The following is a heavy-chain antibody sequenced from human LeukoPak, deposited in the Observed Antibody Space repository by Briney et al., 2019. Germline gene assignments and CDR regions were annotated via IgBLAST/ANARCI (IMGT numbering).Heavy chain of an antibody. J-gene: IGHJ4*02. CDR3: AKERDGSFDY. D-gene: IGHD5-24*01. CDR2: IKQDGSEK. Sequence: GGSLRLSCAASGFTFSSYWMSWVRQAPGKGLEWVANIKQDGSEKYYADSVKGRFTISRDNAKNSLYLQMNSLRAEDTALYYCAKERDGSFDYWGQGTLVTVSS. CDR1: GFTFSSYW. V-gene: IGHV3-7*03.